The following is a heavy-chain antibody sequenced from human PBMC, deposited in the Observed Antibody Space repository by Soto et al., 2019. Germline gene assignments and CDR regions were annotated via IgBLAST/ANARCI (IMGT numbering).Heavy chain of an antibody. V-gene: IGHV5-51*01. Sequence: PGESLKISCKGSGYSFTSYWIGWVRQMPGKGLEWMGIICPGDSDTRYSPSFQGQVTISADESISTAYLQWSSLKASDTAMYYCARHLLTGQYYYYGMDVWGQGTTVTVSS. D-gene: IGHD7-27*01. CDR1: GYSFTSYW. CDR3: ARHLLTGQYYYYGMDV. J-gene: IGHJ6*02. CDR2: ICPGDSDT.